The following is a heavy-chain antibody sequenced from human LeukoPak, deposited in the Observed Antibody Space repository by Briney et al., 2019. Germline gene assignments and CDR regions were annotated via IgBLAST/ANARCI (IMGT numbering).Heavy chain of an antibody. CDR3: ARGEYCSGGSCYSAAFDI. CDR2: IYSDGSST. D-gene: IGHD2-15*01. CDR1: GFTFSSYW. V-gene: IGHV3-74*01. Sequence: PGGSLRLSCAASGFTFSSYWMHWVRQAPGKGLVWVSRIYSDGSSTNYADSVKGRFTISRDNAKNTLYLQMNSLRAEDMAVHYCARGEYCSGGSCYSAAFDIWGQGTMVTVSS. J-gene: IGHJ3*02.